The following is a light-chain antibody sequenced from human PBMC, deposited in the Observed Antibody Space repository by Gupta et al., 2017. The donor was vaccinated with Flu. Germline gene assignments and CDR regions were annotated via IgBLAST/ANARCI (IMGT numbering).Light chain of an antibody. CDR3: QKRSNWPPYT. CDR1: QSVSTY. J-gene: IGKJ2*01. V-gene: IGKV3-11*01. CDR2: DAS. Sequence: EIELTQSPATLSLSPGERPTLSCRASQSVSTYLAWYQKKPGQAPRLLIYDASNRATGITARFSGSGSGTDFTLTISSREPEDFAVYYCQKRSNWPPYTFGQGTRLEIK.